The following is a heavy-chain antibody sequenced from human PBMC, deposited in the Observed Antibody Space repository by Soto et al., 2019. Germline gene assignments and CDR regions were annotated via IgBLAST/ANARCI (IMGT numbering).Heavy chain of an antibody. V-gene: IGHV5-10-1*01. J-gene: IGHJ3*02. D-gene: IGHD3-22*01. CDR3: ARRVLRYYYDSSGYSDAFDI. Sequence: GESLKISCKGSGYSFTSYWISWGRQMRGKGLEWRKTIDPSHSYTNYRPTFQGTVTISADKAILTAYLQWSSLTAADTAMYYCARRVLRYYYDSSGYSDAFDIWGQGTMVTVSS. CDR2: IDPSHSYT. CDR1: GYSFTSYW.